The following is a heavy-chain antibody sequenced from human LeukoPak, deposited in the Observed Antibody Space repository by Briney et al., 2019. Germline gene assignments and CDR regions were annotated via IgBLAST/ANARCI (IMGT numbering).Heavy chain of an antibody. Sequence: GGSLRLSCAASGFTFRTYGMHWVRQAPGKGLEWVALISDDGSSKLYADSVRGRFTISRDNFRNTLYLQMNSLRLEDTAVYYCAKGGGRFHLPFDPWGQGTLVSVSS. D-gene: IGHD3-16*01. CDR1: GFTFRTYG. CDR2: ISDDGSSK. J-gene: IGHJ5*02. V-gene: IGHV3-30*18. CDR3: AKGGGRFHLPFDP.